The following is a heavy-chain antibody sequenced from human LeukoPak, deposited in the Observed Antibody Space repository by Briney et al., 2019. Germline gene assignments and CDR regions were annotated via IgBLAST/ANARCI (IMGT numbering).Heavy chain of an antibody. V-gene: IGHV2-5*02. J-gene: IGHJ5*02. CDR3: GHRVHHNTDSAVGWFDP. Sequence: SGPTLVNPPQTLTLTVTFSGFSLSTSGVGVGWIRQSPGKALEWLALIYWDDDKRYSPSLNSRLTITKDTSKNQVVLTMTNIDPVDTATYYCGHRVHHNTDSAVGWFDPWGQGTLVTVSS. CDR1: GFSLSTSGVG. D-gene: IGHD1-14*01. CDR2: IYWDDDK.